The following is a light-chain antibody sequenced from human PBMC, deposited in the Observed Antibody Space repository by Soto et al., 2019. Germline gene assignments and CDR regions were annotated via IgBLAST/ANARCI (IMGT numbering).Light chain of an antibody. V-gene: IGLV2-14*01. CDR1: SSDVGGYDY. CDR2: EVN. J-gene: IGLJ1*01. Sequence: QPALTQPASVSGSPGQSVTISCTGTSSDVGGYDYVSWYQQHPGTAPKLMLYEVNNRPSGVSNRFSGSKSGNTASLIISGLQTEDEADYYCSAYTTTSTLIFGTGTKVTVL. CDR3: SAYTTTSTLI.